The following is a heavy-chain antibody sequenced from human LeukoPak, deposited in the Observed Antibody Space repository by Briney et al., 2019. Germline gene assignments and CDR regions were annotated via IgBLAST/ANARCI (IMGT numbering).Heavy chain of an antibody. J-gene: IGHJ4*02. CDR1: GFTFKNYT. Sequence: GGSLSLSVAASGFTFKNYTMTWARKPPGKGLDWASYIISSSSFMEYVDSLKGRFTISRDNAKNSVFLQTDSLRADDSAMYFCASGHYYDDIGSYHPLSGFWGQGAPVSVSS. CDR2: IISSSSFM. D-gene: IGHD3-16*01. CDR3: ASGHYYDDIGSYHPLSGF. V-gene: IGHV3-21*01.